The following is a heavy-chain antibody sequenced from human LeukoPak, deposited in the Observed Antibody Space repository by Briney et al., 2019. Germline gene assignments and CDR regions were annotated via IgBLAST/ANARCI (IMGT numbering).Heavy chain of an antibody. CDR1: GFTVSSNY. J-gene: IGHJ4*02. CDR3: ATPAYRDRGGFDH. V-gene: IGHV3-66*01. Sequence: GRSLRLSCAASGFTVSSNYMSWVRQAPGKGLEWVSVIYSGGSTYYADSVKGRFTISRDNSKNTLYLQMNSLRAEDTAVYYCATPAYRDRGGFDHWGQGTLVTVSS. CDR2: IYSGGST. D-gene: IGHD1-26*01.